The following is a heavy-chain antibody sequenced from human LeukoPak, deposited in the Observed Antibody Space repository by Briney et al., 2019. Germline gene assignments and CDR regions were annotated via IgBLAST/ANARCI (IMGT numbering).Heavy chain of an antibody. J-gene: IGHJ4*02. D-gene: IGHD5-12*01. CDR3: ARWWLRSGDY. Sequence: GALRLSCAASGFTFSSYWMXWXRXXPGXXXXXVSRINGDGSSXIYADSVKGRFTISRDNAKNTLFLQMNSLRAEDTAVYYCARWWLRSGDYWGQGTLVTVSS. CDR1: GFTFSSYW. CDR2: INGDGSSX. V-gene: IGHV3-74*01.